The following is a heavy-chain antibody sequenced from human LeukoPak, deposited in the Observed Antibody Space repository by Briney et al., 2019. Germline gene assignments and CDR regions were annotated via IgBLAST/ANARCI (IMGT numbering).Heavy chain of an antibody. D-gene: IGHD3-10*01. CDR3: GSLYGSGSYSSDWFDP. CDR1: GFTLSSYW. Sequence: PGGSLRLACAASGFTLSSYWMSWVRQAPGKGLEWVANIKQDGSEKYYVDSVKGRFTIARDNAKNSLYLQMTSLRAEDTAVYYCGSLYGSGSYSSDWFDPWGQGTLVTVSS. CDR2: IKQDGSEK. V-gene: IGHV3-7*01. J-gene: IGHJ5*02.